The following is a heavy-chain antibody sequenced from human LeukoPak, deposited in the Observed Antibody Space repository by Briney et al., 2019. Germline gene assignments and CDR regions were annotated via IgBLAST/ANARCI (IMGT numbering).Heavy chain of an antibody. CDR3: ARVLEKYTDRSGYDAFDI. D-gene: IGHD3-22*01. Sequence: EASVKVSCKASGYTFTSYFIHWVRQAPGQGLEWMGILNPSSGSTTYAQKFEGRVTMTRDTSTRTVYMELSSLRSDDTAVYYCARVLEKYTDRSGYDAFDISGHGTMVTVSS. V-gene: IGHV1-46*01. CDR1: GYTFTSYF. CDR2: LNPSSGST. J-gene: IGHJ3*02.